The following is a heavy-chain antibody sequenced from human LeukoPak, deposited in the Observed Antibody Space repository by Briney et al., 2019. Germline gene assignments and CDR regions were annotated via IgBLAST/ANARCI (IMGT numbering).Heavy chain of an antibody. CDR1: GFTFSSYW. Sequence: GGSLRLSCAASGFTFSSYWISWVRQAPGKGLEWVANIKQDGSEKYYVDSVKGRFTISRDNAKNSLYPQMNSLRAEDTAVYYCARDRVSIQHWRQGTLVTVSS. D-gene: IGHD5/OR15-5a*01. V-gene: IGHV3-7*01. CDR2: IKQDGSEK. J-gene: IGHJ1*01. CDR3: ARDRVSIQH.